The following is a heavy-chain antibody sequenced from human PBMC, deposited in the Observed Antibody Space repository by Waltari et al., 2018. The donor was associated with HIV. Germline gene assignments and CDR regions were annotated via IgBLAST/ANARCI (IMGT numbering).Heavy chain of an antibody. D-gene: IGHD3-10*01. CDR3: ATHYGSGTYHNYYYGMDV. Sequence: QVQLVQSGAEVKKPGSSVRVSCKASGGTFSTYAISWVRQAPGQGLEWMGGIIPVVGTANSAQKYQDRVRITADESTSSAHMELSSLTSEDTAVYYCATHYGSGTYHNYYYGMDVWGQGTTVTVSS. CDR2: IIPVVGTA. CDR1: GGTFSTYA. V-gene: IGHV1-69*12. J-gene: IGHJ6*02.